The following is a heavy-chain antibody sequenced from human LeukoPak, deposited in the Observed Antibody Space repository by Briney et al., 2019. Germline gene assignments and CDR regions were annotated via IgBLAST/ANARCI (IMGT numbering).Heavy chain of an antibody. CDR2: INHSGST. CDR3: ARGELADAFDI. J-gene: IGHJ3*02. Sequence: SETLSLTCAVYGEPFNGYYWNWIRQSPGKGLEWIGEINHSGSTNYNPSLKSRVTISVDTSKNQFSLKLSSVTAADTAVYYCARGELADAFDIWGQGTMVTVSS. V-gene: IGHV4-34*01. CDR1: GEPFNGYY. D-gene: IGHD1-1*01.